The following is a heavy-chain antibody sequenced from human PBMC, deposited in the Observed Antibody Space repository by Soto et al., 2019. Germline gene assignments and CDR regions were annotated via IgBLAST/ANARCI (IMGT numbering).Heavy chain of an antibody. V-gene: IGHV3-15*07. Sequence: EVQLVESGGGLVKPGGSLRLSCAASGVTFKNAWMNWVRQAPGKGLQWVGRIKSKADGETTDYATAVEGRFPISRDDSKNTLYLQMNSLKTEDTAVYYCTTDTGGLRWFLGAFDIWGQGTMVTVSS. D-gene: IGHD4-17*01. CDR3: TTDTGGLRWFLGAFDI. CDR1: GVTFKNAW. J-gene: IGHJ3*02. CDR2: IKSKADGETT.